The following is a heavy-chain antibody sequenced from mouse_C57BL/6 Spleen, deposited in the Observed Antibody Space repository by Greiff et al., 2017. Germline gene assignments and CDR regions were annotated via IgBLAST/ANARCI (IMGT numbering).Heavy chain of an antibody. D-gene: IGHD1-1*01. V-gene: IGHV3-8*01. CDR2: ISYSGST. CDR1: GYSITSDS. Sequence: VQLKESGPGLAKPSQTLSLTCSVTGYSITSDSWNWIRKFPGNKLEYMGYISYSGSTYYNPSLKSRISITRDTYKNQYYLQLNSVTTEDTATYYGARCTAGVAPGFDVWGTGTTVTVSS. J-gene: IGHJ1*03. CDR3: ARCTAGVAPGFDV.